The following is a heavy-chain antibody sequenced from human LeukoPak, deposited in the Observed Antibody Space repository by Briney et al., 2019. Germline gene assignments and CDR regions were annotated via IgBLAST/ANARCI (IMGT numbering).Heavy chain of an antibody. Sequence: SETLSLTCSVSGDSISGQYWSWIRQPPGSGLEWIGYVHSRGTTNYNPSLKSRVTISVDTSKSQISLTVTSVTAADAAVYYCARTTSLLDPWGQGTLVTVSS. CDR2: VHSRGTT. V-gene: IGHV4-59*11. J-gene: IGHJ5*02. D-gene: IGHD1-1*01. CDR1: GDSISGQY. CDR3: ARTTSLLDP.